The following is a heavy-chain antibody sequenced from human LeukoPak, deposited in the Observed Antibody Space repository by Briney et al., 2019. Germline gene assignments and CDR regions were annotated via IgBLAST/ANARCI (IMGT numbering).Heavy chain of an antibody. Sequence: PSETLSLTCTVSGGAISSYYWSWIRQPPRKGLEWIGYIYYSGSTNYNPSLKSRVTMSVDTSKNHFSLKLRSVTAADTAVYYCARHLPALGPTFDYWGQGTLVTVSS. CDR1: GGAISSYY. J-gene: IGHJ4*02. CDR2: IYYSGST. CDR3: ARHLPALGPTFDY. V-gene: IGHV4-59*08. D-gene: IGHD5-18*01.